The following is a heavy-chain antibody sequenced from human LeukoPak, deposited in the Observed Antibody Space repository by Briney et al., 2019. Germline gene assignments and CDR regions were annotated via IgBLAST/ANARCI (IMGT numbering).Heavy chain of an antibody. J-gene: IGHJ4*02. CDR1: GGSISSSSYY. V-gene: IGHV4-39*01. Sequence: SETLSLTCTVSGGSISSSSYYWGWIRQPPGKGLEWIGSIYYSGSTYYNPSLKSRVTISVDTSKNQFSLKLSSVTAADTAVYYCARQAPPTYCSSSSCYYFDYWGQGTLVTVSS. CDR3: ARQAPPTYCSSSSCYYFDY. CDR2: IYYSGST. D-gene: IGHD2-2*01.